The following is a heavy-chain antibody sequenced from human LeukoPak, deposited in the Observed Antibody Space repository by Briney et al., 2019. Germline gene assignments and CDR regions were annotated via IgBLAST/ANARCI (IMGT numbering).Heavy chain of an antibody. CDR3: AKDRYCSGGSCYSREKAVAGPFDY. CDR1: GFTFSSYG. Sequence: GGSLRLSCAASGFTFSSYGMHWVRQAPGKGLEWVAFIRYDGSNKYYADSVKGRFTISRDNSKNTLYLQMNSLRAEDTAVYYCAKDRYCSGGSCYSREKAVAGPFDYWGQGTLVTVSS. D-gene: IGHD2-15*01. J-gene: IGHJ4*02. V-gene: IGHV3-30*02. CDR2: IRYDGSNK.